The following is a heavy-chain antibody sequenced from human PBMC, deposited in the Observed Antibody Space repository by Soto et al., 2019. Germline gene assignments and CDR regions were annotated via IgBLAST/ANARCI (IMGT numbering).Heavy chain of an antibody. D-gene: IGHD1-7*01. CDR1: GAYMRGFY. CDR3: ARDNGNYDFDF. Sequence: SETLSLTCTVSGAYMRGFYWHWIRQPPGQGLEWIGYIYYSGSSSYNPSLKSRVTIPLDTSKSQFSLELSSVTAADTAFYYCARDNGNYDFDFWGQGTLVTVSS. V-gene: IGHV4-59*01. CDR2: IYYSGSS. J-gene: IGHJ4*02.